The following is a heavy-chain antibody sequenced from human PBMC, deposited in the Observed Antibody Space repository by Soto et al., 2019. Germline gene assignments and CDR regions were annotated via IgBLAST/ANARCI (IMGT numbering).Heavy chain of an antibody. J-gene: IGHJ6*02. Sequence: PSETLSLTCIVSGGSISSSSYYWGWICQPPGKGLEWIGSIYYSGSTYYNPSLKSRVSLSPDTSKNHFSLRLTSVTAADTAVYYCARGVDFEGFSPYGMDVWGQGTTVTVSS. V-gene: IGHV4-39*02. CDR3: ARGVDFEGFSPYGMDV. CDR2: IYYSGST. CDR1: GGSISSSSYY. D-gene: IGHD3-3*01.